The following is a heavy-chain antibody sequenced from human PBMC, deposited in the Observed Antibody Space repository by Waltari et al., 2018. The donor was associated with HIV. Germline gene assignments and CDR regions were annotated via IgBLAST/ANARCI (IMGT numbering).Heavy chain of an antibody. D-gene: IGHD6-13*01. CDR1: GGSISSSSYY. V-gene: IGHV4-39*01. CDR2: IYYSGRT. J-gene: IGHJ5*02. Sequence: QLQLQESGPGLVKPSETLSLTCTVSGGSISSSSYYWGWIRQPPGKGLGWIGSIYYSGRTYNNPPLKSRGTISVDTSKNQVSLKLSSVTAADTAVYYCARLLFDLYSSSWVPNLNWFDPWGQGTLVTVSS. CDR3: ARLLFDLYSSSWVPNLNWFDP.